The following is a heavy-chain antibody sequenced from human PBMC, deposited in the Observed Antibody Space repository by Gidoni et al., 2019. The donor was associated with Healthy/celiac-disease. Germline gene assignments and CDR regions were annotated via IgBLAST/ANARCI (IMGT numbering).Heavy chain of an antibody. CDR3: ARVGKVGPAAIRKNYYDGMDV. Sequence: QVQLQQWGVGLLQPSETLYLTCAVYGGSFSAYYCSWSRQPLGKGLEWIGEINHSGSTNYNPSLKSRVTISVDTSKNQFYLKLSTVTAEKTAVYYCARVGKVGPAAIRKNYYDGMDVWGQGTTVTVSS. D-gene: IGHD2-2*02. CDR2: INHSGST. V-gene: IGHV4-34*01. J-gene: IGHJ6*02. CDR1: GGSFSAYY.